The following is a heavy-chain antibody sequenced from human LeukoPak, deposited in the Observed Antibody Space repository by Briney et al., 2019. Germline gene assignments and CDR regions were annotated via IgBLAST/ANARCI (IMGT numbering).Heavy chain of an antibody. J-gene: IGHJ4*02. D-gene: IGHD6-6*01. CDR3: ARLTYSTSPTPFDY. CDR2: ISSSGTAM. Sequence: PGGSLGLSCAASGFTFSINTIYWVRQAPGRGLECVSYISSSGTAMDYADSVKGRFTISRDNAKNSLYLQMNNLRAEDTAVYYCARLTYSTSPTPFDYWGQGTLVTVSS. CDR1: GFTFSINT. V-gene: IGHV3-48*01.